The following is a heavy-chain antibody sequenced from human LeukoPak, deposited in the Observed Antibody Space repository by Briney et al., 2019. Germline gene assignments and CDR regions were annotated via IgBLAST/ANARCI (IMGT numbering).Heavy chain of an antibody. CDR2: IYYSGAT. V-gene: IGHV4-59*01. J-gene: IGHJ4*02. D-gene: IGHD6-19*01. CDR1: GGSISSNY. Sequence: PSETLSLTCTVSGGSISSNYWSWIRKPPGKGQERNGNIYYSGATNYNPSLKSRVPISVDTSKNQFSLKLSSVTAADTAVYYCARGRGGLGREFDYWGQGILVTVSS. CDR3: ARGRGGLGREFDY.